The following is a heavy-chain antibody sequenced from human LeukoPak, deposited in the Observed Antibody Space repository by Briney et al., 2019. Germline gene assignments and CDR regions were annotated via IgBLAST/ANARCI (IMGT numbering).Heavy chain of an antibody. D-gene: IGHD3-10*01. CDR2: ISAYNRNT. J-gene: IGHJ4*02. Sequence: ASVTVSFMCSGYTFTIYGSSWVRQAPGQGREWVELISAYNRNTNSAPKLQRRLTMTTDTSTSPAYIELRSLSSDDTAVYYCARGRVMVRGVINDYWGQGTLVTVSS. V-gene: IGHV1-18*01. CDR3: ARGRVMVRGVINDY. CDR1: GYTFTIYG.